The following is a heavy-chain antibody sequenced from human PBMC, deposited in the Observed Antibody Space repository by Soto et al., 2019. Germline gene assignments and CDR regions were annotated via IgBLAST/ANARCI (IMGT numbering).Heavy chain of an antibody. CDR3: ARDLRGYCSGGSCYSDPGY. CDR1: GGTSSSYA. J-gene: IGHJ4*02. D-gene: IGHD2-15*01. CDR2: IIPIFGTA. V-gene: IGHV1-69*06. Sequence: QVQLVQSGAEVKKPGSSVKVSCKASGGTSSSYAISWVRQAPGQGLEWMGGIIPIFGTANYAQKFQGRVTITADKSTSTAYMELSSLRSEDTAVYYCARDLRGYCSGGSCYSDPGYWGQGTLVTVSS.